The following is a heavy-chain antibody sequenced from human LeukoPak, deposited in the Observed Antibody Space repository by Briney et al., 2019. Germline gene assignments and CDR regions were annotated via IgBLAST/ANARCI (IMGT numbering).Heavy chain of an antibody. V-gene: IGHV4-31*03. CDR3: AAQDVNWFDP. J-gene: IGHJ5*02. Sequence: SETLSFTCTVSGGSISSGGYYWSWIRQHPGKGLEWIGYIYYSGSTYYNPSLKSRVTISVDTSKNQFSLKLSFVTAADTAVYYCAAQDVNWFDPWGQGTLVTVSS. CDR1: GGSISSGGYY. CDR2: IYYSGST. D-gene: IGHD2-15*01.